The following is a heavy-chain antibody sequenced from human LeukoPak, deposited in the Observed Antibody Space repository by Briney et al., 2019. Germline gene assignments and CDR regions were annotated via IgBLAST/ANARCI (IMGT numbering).Heavy chain of an antibody. D-gene: IGHD3-10*01. CDR1: GGSISSGSYY. CDR3: ARHVNAVRGVYSFPSYFDY. J-gene: IGHJ4*02. V-gene: IGHV4-61*02. Sequence: SETLSLTCTVSGGSISSGSYYWSWIRQPAGKGLEWIGRIYTSGSTNYNPSLKSRVTISVDTSKNQFSLKLSSVTAADTAVYYCARHVNAVRGVYSFPSYFDYWGQGTLVTVSS. CDR2: IYTSGST.